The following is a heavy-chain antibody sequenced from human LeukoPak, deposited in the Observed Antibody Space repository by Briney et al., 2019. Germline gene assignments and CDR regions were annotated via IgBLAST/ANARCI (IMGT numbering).Heavy chain of an antibody. CDR3: ARGWGTGYSSSWYYYYYYMDV. CDR2: MNPNSGNT. J-gene: IGHJ6*03. D-gene: IGHD6-13*01. CDR1: GYTFTSYD. Sequence: WASVKVSCKASGYTFTSYDINWVRQATGQGLEWMGWMNPNSGNTGYAQKFQGRVTITRNTSISTAYMELSSLRSEDTAVYYCARGWGTGYSSSWYYYYYYMDVWGKGTTVTVSS. V-gene: IGHV1-8*03.